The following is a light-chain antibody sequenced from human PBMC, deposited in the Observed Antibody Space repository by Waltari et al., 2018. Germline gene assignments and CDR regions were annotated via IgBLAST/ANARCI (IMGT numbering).Light chain of an antibody. CDR3: NSRDSSGNHVV. V-gene: IGLV3-19*01. J-gene: IGLJ2*01. CDR1: SLRSSY. CDR2: GKN. Sequence: SSELTQDPAVSVALGQTVRITCQGDSLRSSYSSWYQQTPGKAPVLVPYGKNNRPTEIPDRFSGSSSGNTASLTITGAQAEDEADYYCNSRDSSGNHVVFGGGTKLTVL.